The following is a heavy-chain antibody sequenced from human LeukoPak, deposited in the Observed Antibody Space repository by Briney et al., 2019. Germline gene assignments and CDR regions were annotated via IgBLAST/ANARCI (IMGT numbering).Heavy chain of an antibody. Sequence: QPGRSLRLSCTASGLTFGDYGMSWVRQAPGKGLERVGFIRSKAYSWTTEYAASVKGRFSISRDDSKNIAFLQMNSLKTEDTAVYYCSSGSSTSWYFDYWGQGTLVTVSS. D-gene: IGHD2-2*01. CDR3: SSGSSTSWYFDY. CDR2: IRSKAYSWTT. V-gene: IGHV3-49*04. J-gene: IGHJ4*02. CDR1: GLTFGDYG.